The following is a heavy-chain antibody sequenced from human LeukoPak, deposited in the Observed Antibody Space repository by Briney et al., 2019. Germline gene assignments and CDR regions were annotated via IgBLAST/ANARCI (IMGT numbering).Heavy chain of an antibody. CDR3: ARDSIEFGTYFDY. D-gene: IGHD1-1*01. CDR2: INPNSGGT. J-gene: IGHJ4*02. V-gene: IGHV1-2*02. Sequence: GASVKVSCKASGYTFTGYYMHWVRQAPGQGLEWMGWINPNSGGTNYAQKFQGRVTMTRDTSISTAYVELSRLISDDTAVYYCARDSIEFGTYFDYWGQGTLVTVSP. CDR1: GYTFTGYY.